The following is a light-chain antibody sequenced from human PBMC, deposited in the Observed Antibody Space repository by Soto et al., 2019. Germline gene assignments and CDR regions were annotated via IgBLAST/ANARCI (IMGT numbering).Light chain of an antibody. CDR1: SSDVGGYDY. Sequence: QSVLTQPASVSGSPGQSIAISCTGTSSDVGGYDYVSWYQQHPGKAPKLMIYDVTDRPSGVSNRFSGSKSGNTASLTISGLQAEDEAEYYCISYTSSSLYVFRTGIKVTVL. CDR2: DVT. CDR3: ISYTSSSLYV. J-gene: IGLJ1*01. V-gene: IGLV2-14*01.